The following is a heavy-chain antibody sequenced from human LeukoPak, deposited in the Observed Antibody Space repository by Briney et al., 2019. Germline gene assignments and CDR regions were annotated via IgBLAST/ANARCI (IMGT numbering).Heavy chain of an antibody. CDR2: ISSSGSTI. Sequence: GGSLRLSCAASGLTFSSYEMNWVRQAPGKGLEWVSYISSSGSTIYYADSVKGRFTISRDNAKNSLYLQMNSLRAEDTAVYYCARNHYGSGSYYTPWDYWGQGTLVTVSS. D-gene: IGHD3-10*01. CDR3: ARNHYGSGSYYTPWDY. V-gene: IGHV3-48*03. CDR1: GLTFSSYE. J-gene: IGHJ4*02.